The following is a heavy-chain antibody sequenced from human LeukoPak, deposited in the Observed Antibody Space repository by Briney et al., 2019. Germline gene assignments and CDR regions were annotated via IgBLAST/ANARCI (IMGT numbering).Heavy chain of an antibody. CDR3: ARRPPDIVVVPAAKVWFDP. CDR1: GGSISSYY. J-gene: IGHJ5*02. CDR2: IYYSGST. Sequence: PETLSLTCTVSGGSISSYYWSWIRQPPGKGLEWIGYIYYSGSTNYNPSLKSRVTISVDTSKNQFSLKLSSVTAADTAVYYCARRPPDIVVVPAAKVWFDPWGQGTLVTVSS. D-gene: IGHD2-2*01. V-gene: IGHV4-59*01.